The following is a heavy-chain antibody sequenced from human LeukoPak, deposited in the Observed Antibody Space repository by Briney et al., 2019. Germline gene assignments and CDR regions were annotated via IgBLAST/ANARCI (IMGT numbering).Heavy chain of an antibody. CDR1: GFTFSNYW. D-gene: IGHD3-16*01. V-gene: IGHV3-7*01. CDR2: INQDGGGK. J-gene: IGHJ4*02. Sequence: GGSLRLSCEASGFTFSNYWMYWVRQAPGKGLEWVTNINQDGGGKYYVDSVNGRFTISRDNAKNSLYLQLNSLRAEDTAVYYCARDGWGGYLDSWGQGTLVTVSS. CDR3: ARDGWGGYLDS.